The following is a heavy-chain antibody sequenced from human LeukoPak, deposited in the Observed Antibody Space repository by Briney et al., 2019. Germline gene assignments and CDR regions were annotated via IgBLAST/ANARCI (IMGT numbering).Heavy chain of an antibody. J-gene: IGHJ4*02. D-gene: IGHD3-10*01. CDR3: ITAAGWGLWFGEH. Sequence: GGSLRLSCAASGFTFSNAWMSWVRQAPGKGLEWVGRIKSKTDGGTTDYAAHVKGRFTISRDDSKNTLYLQMKSLKTEDTAVYYCITAAGWGLWFGEHWGQGTLVTVSS. CDR2: IKSKTDGGTT. V-gene: IGHV3-15*01. CDR1: GFTFSNAW.